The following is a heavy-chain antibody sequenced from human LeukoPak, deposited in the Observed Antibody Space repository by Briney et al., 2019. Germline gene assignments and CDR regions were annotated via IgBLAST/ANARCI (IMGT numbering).Heavy chain of an antibody. CDR3: AKNYVTIYADYSWYFDL. D-gene: IGHD3-16*01. V-gene: IGHV3-23*01. J-gene: IGHJ2*01. CDR1: GFTFSSYA. CDR2: ISGSGGST. Sequence: GGSLRVSCAASGFTFSSYAMSWVRQAPGKGLEWVSAISGSGGSTYYADSVKGRFTIPRDNSKNTLYLQMNSQRAEDTAIYYCAKNYVTIYADYSWYFDLWGRGTLVTVSS.